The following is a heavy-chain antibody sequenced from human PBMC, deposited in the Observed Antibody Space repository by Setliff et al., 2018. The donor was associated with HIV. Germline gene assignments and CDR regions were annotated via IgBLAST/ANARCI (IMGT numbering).Heavy chain of an antibody. CDR1: GGSFSGYY. D-gene: IGHD3-10*01. V-gene: IGHV4-34*01. CDR3: ARGRMGYYGSGSYLP. CDR2: INHSGST. J-gene: IGHJ5*02. Sequence: SETLSLTCAVYGGSFSGYYWSWVRQPPGKGREWIGEINHSGSTNTNPSLKSRVTISADTSKNQFSLKLTSVTAADTAVYYCARGRMGYYGSGSYLPWGQGMLVTVSS.